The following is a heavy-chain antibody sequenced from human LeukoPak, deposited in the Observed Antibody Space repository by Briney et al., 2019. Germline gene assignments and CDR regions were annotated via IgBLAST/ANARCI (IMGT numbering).Heavy chain of an antibody. CDR2: IRYEGSNK. D-gene: IGHD6-13*01. V-gene: IGHV3-30*02. Sequence: PGGSLRLSYAASGFIFSGYGMHWVRQAPGKGLQWVTFIRYEGSNKYYADSVKGRFTISRDNSKNTLYLQMNSLRVEDTAVYYCAKESDVAAAGIDYWGQGTLVTVSS. CDR3: AKESDVAAAGIDY. J-gene: IGHJ4*02. CDR1: GFIFSGYG.